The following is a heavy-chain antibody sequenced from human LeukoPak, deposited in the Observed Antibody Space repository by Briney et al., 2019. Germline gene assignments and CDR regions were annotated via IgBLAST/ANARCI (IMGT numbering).Heavy chain of an antibody. Sequence: GGSLRLSCAASGFTFSSYAMHWGRQAPGKGPEWVAVISYDGSNKYYADSVKGRFTISRDNTKNTLYLQMNSLRAEDTAVYYCARCRDPYYYYGMDVWGQGTTVTVSS. J-gene: IGHJ6*02. CDR1: GFTFSSYA. CDR3: ARCRDPYYYYGMDV. CDR2: ISYDGSNK. V-gene: IGHV3-30*04.